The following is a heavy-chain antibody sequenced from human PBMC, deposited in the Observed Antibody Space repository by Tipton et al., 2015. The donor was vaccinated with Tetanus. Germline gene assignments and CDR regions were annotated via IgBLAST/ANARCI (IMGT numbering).Heavy chain of an antibody. CDR2: IYDSGTT. J-gene: IGHJ6*02. V-gene: IGHV4-30-2*01. Sequence: TLSLTCGLSGGSISRGAYSWSWIRQPPGKGLEWIGYIYDSGTTYSNPSLNSRVTISVGETNRQFSLNLTSVTAADTAVYYCARYNSYFYAMDVWGQGTTVTVSS. CDR1: GGSISRGAYS. CDR3: ARYNSYFYAMDV. D-gene: IGHD5-24*01.